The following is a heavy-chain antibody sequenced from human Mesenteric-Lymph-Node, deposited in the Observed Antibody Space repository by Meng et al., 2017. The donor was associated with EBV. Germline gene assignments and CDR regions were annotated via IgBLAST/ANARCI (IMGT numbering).Heavy chain of an antibody. CDR2: IYYSGST. Sequence: QLQLQESGPGLVKPSETLSLACSVAGASINSNGYYWAWIRQPPGKGLEWIATIYYSGSTYYNPSLRSRVSISIDMSKNQFSLMLESVTAADTAVYYCAREVVIVRGGDDWFDPWGQGTLVTVSS. CDR1: GASINSNGYY. V-gene: IGHV4-39*07. D-gene: IGHD2-21*01. J-gene: IGHJ5*02. CDR3: AREVVIVRGGDDWFDP.